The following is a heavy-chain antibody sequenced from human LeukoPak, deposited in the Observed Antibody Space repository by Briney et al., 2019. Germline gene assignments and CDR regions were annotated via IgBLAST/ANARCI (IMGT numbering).Heavy chain of an antibody. V-gene: IGHV4-4*02. CDR2: IYHSGST. J-gene: IGHJ4*02. CDR3: ARLGSPAYCGGDCYLDY. CDR1: GGSISSSNW. D-gene: IGHD2-21*02. Sequence: SGTLSLTCAVSGGSISSSNWWSWVRQPPGKGLEWIGYIYHSGSTYYNPSLKSRVTISVDRSKNQFSLKLSSVTAADTAVYYCARLGSPAYCGGDCYLDYWGQGTLVTVSS.